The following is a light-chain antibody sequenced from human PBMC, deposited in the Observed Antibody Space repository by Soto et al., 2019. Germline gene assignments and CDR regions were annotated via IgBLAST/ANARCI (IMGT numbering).Light chain of an antibody. V-gene: IGKV1-17*01. Sequence: IQMTKSPSSLSASVGDRLSITCRASQVITNDLGWYQQKPGKAPKRLIYAASTLQSGVPSRFSGSGSGTEFTLTISSLQPEDVATYYCLQLNTYPWTFGQGTKVDIK. J-gene: IGKJ1*01. CDR3: LQLNTYPWT. CDR1: QVITND. CDR2: AAS.